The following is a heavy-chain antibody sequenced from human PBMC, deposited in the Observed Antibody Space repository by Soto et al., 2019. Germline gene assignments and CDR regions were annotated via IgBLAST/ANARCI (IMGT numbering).Heavy chain of an antibody. D-gene: IGHD4-4*01. Sequence: GGSLRLSCTASGFTFGDYAMSWFRQVPGKGLEWVGFIRSKAYGGTTEYAASVKGRFTISRDDSKSIAYLQMNSLKTEDTAVYYCTRDMTTVSSHYYYGMDVWGQGTTVTVSS. V-gene: IGHV3-49*03. CDR2: IRSKAYGGTT. CDR1: GFTFGDYA. CDR3: TRDMTTVSSHYYYGMDV. J-gene: IGHJ6*02.